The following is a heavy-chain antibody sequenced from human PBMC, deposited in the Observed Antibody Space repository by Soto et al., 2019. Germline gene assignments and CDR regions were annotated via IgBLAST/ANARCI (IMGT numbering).Heavy chain of an antibody. CDR1: GFTFTSSA. V-gene: IGHV1-58*02. J-gene: IGHJ4*02. Sequence: GASVKVYCKASGFTFTSSAMQWVRQARGQRLEWIGWIVVGSGNTNYAQKFQERVTITRDMSTSTAYMELSSLRSEDTAVYYCGASTMVRAPVGYWGQGTLVTVSS. D-gene: IGHD3-10*01. CDR3: GASTMVRAPVGY. CDR2: IVVGSGNT.